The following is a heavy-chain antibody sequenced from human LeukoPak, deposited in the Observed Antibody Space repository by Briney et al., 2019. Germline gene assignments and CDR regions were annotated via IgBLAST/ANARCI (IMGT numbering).Heavy chain of an antibody. J-gene: IGHJ3*01. Sequence: ASVKVSCKASHYTFSNYGITWVRQAPGQGLEWMGWVAVYNDNTNYAQKFQGRVTLTADTSTSTAYMELRNLRPDDTAVYYCAKDRRWLRTSDASDLWGQGTMVTVSS. CDR2: VAVYNDNT. CDR1: HYTFSNYG. D-gene: IGHD5-12*01. CDR3: AKDRRWLRTSDASDL. V-gene: IGHV1-18*01.